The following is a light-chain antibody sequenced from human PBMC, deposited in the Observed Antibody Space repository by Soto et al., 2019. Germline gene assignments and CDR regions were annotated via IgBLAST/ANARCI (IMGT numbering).Light chain of an antibody. J-gene: IGLJ7*01. V-gene: IGLV2-23*02. CDR1: SSDVGSYKL. CDR3: CSYAGTSTHTV. Sequence: QSALTQPASVSGSPGQSITISCTGTSSDVGSYKLVSWYQQHPGKAPKLMISEVSKRPSGISDRFSGSKSGSTASLTISGLQAEDEADYYCCSYAGTSTHTVFGGGTQRPS. CDR2: EVS.